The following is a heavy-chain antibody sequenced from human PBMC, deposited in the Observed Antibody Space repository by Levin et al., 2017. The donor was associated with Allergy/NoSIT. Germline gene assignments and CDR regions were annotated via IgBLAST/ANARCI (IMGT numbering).Heavy chain of an antibody. J-gene: IGHJ4*02. CDR2: ISGSGGST. V-gene: IGHV3-23*01. Sequence: GESLKISCAASGFTFSSYAMSWVRQAPGKGLEWVSAISGSGGSTYYADSVKGRFTISRDNSKNTLYLQMNSLRAEDTAVYYCAKSGGPWYLYSNQFDYWGQGTLVTVSS. D-gene: IGHD4-11*01. CDR3: AKSGGPWYLYSNQFDY. CDR1: GFTFSSYA.